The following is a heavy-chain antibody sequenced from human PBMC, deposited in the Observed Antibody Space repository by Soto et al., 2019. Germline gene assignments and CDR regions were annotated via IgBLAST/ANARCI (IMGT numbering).Heavy chain of an antibody. V-gene: IGHV3-23*01. CDR3: ARDAKRYCSGGSCYSRPTNYYYYGMDV. J-gene: IGHJ6*02. Sequence: EVQLLESGGGLVQPGGSLRLSCAASGFTFSSYAMSWVRQAPGKGLEWVSAISGSGGSTYYADSVKGRFTISRDNSKNTLYLQMNSLRAEDTAVYYCARDAKRYCSGGSCYSRPTNYYYYGMDVWGQGTTVTVSS. CDR1: GFTFSSYA. CDR2: ISGSGGST. D-gene: IGHD2-15*01.